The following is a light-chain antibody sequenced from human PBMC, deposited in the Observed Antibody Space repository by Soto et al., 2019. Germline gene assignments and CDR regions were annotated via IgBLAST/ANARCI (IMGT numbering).Light chain of an antibody. CDR1: GLPKQF. CDR2: KDT. V-gene: IGLV3-25*02. J-gene: IGLJ2*01. CDR3: QSADSSGNYVR. Sequence: SYELTQPPSVSVSPGQTARIPCSGDGLPKQFAYWYQQKPGQAPVLVIFKDTDRPLGIPERFSGSSSGTTVTLTISGVQAADEADYYCQSADSSGNYVRFGGGTKLTVL.